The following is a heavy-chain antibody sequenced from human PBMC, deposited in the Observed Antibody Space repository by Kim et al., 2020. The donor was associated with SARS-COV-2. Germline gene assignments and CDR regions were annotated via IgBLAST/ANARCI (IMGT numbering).Heavy chain of an antibody. CDR3: ARGGGVYDFWSGYVFDY. Sequence: SETLSLTCTVSGGSISSYYWSWIRQPPGKGLEWIGYIYYSGSTNYNPSLKSRVTISVDTSKNQFSLKLSSVTAADTAVYYCARGGGVYDFWSGYVFDYWGQGTLVTVSS. CDR2: IYYSGST. D-gene: IGHD3-3*01. J-gene: IGHJ4*02. CDR1: GGSISSYY. V-gene: IGHV4-59*13.